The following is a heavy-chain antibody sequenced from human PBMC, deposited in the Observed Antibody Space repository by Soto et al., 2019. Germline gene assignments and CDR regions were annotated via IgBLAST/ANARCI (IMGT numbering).Heavy chain of an antibody. CDR3: ARASAGGSGSYYYYYYGMDV. J-gene: IGHJ6*02. D-gene: IGHD3-10*01. CDR1: GGSISSSSYY. CDR2: VYYGGST. Sequence: SETLSLTCTVSGGSISSSSYYWGWIRQPPGKGLEWIGNVYYGGSTYYNPSLKSRVTISVDTSKNQFSLKLSSVTAADTAVYYCARASAGGSGSYYYYYYGMDVWGQGTTVTVSS. V-gene: IGHV4-39*07.